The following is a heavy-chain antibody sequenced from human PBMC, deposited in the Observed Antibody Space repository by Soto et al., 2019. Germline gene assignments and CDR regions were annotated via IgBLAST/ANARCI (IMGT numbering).Heavy chain of an antibody. CDR3: ARGGYSSSWFPFWFDP. CDR2: IYPGDSDT. D-gene: IGHD6-13*01. Sequence: PGESLKISCKGSGYSFTSYWIGLVLQMPGKGLEWMGIIYPGDSDTRYSPSFQGQVTISADKSISTAYLQWSSLKASDTAMYYCARGGYSSSWFPFWFDPWGQGTLVTVS. J-gene: IGHJ5*02. V-gene: IGHV5-51*01. CDR1: GYSFTSYW.